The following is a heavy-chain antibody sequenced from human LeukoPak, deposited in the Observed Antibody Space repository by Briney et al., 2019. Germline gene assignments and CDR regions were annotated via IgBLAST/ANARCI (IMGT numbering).Heavy chain of an antibody. V-gene: IGHV4-34*07. CDR2: SNDSGGT. Sequence: SETLSLTCAVYGGTFSGYYWSWIRQPPGKRLEWVGESNDSGGTNYNPSLKSRVTISVTAADTAVYYCARLSVIVGAALEYYYYYTDVWGQGTTVTVSS. CDR3: YYYTDV. CDR1: GGTFSGYY. J-gene: IGHJ6*03. D-gene: IGHD1-26*01.